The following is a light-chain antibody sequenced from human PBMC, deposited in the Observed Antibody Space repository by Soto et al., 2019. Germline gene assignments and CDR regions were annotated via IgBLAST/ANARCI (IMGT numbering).Light chain of an antibody. Sequence: VLTQSPATLSLAPGGRAILSCRASQTVSRYYLSWYQKKPGQPPSLLIYGASTRATGVPDRFSGSGSGADFTLTISSLQPEDFAVYYCQQALTFGGGTTVE. CDR2: GAS. CDR1: QTVSRYY. V-gene: IGKV3D-7*01. J-gene: IGKJ4*01. CDR3: QQALT.